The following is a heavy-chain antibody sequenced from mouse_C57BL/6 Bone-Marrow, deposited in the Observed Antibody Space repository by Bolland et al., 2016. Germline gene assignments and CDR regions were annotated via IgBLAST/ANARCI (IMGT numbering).Heavy chain of an antibody. J-gene: IGHJ4*01. V-gene: IGHV3-6*01. Sequence: YDGSNNYNPSLKNRISITRDTSKNQFFLKLNSVTTEDTATYYCARPQLGRHYYAMDYWGQGTS. CDR3: ARPQLGRHYYAMDY. CDR2: YDGSN. D-gene: IGHD4-1*02.